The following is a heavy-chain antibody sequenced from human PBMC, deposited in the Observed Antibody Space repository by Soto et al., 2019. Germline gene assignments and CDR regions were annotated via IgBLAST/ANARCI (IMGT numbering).Heavy chain of an antibody. CDR2: ISAYNGNT. CDR1: GYTFTSYG. V-gene: IGHV1-18*01. J-gene: IGHJ3*02. D-gene: IGHD6-19*01. Sequence: QVQLVQSGAEVKKPGASVKVTCKASGYTFTSYGITWVRQAPGQGLERMGWISAYNGNTSYAQKLQGRVTMTTDTCTSTAYMELRSLRSEDTAVYYCARRAVAGHDAFDIWGQGTMVTVSS. CDR3: ARRAVAGHDAFDI.